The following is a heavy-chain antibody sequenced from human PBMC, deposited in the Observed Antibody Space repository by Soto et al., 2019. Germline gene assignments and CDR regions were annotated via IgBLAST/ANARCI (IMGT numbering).Heavy chain of an antibody. V-gene: IGHV1-2*02. D-gene: IGHD6-13*01. CDR2: INPNSGGT. J-gene: IGHJ4*02. Sequence: ASVKVSCEASGYTFTGYYMHWVRQAPGQGLEWMGWINPNSGGTNYAQKFQGRVTITADESTSTAYMELSSLRSEDTAVYYCARAAAGYYFDYWGQGTLVTVSS. CDR3: ARAAAGYYFDY. CDR1: GYTFTGYY.